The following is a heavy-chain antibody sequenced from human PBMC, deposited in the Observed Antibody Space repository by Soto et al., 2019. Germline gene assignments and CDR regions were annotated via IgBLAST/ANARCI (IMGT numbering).Heavy chain of an antibody. CDR3: ARTTPYGSGSYGAD. D-gene: IGHD3-10*01. CDR2: IYWDDDK. Sequence: QITLKESGPPLVKPTQTLTLTCTFSGFSLSTSGVGVGWIRQPPGKALEWLALIYWDDDKRYSPSLKSRLTITKDTSKNQVVLTMTNMDPVDTATYYCARTTPYGSGSYGADWGQGTLVTVSS. CDR1: GFSLSTSGVG. V-gene: IGHV2-5*02. J-gene: IGHJ4*02.